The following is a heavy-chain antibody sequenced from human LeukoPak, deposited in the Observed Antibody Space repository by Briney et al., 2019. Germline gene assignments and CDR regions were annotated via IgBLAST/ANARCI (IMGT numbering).Heavy chain of an antibody. CDR3: ARVRRKDYGSGAYRNLLEP. J-gene: IGHJ5*02. CDR2: MNPNSGNT. V-gene: IGHV1-8*01. CDR1: GYTFTSYD. Sequence: ASVKVSCKASGYTFTSYDINWVRQATGQGLEWMGWMNPNSGNTGYAQKFQGRITMTRNTSISTAYMELSSLRSEDTAVYYCARVRRKDYGSGAYRNLLEPWGQGTLDTVSS. D-gene: IGHD3-10*01.